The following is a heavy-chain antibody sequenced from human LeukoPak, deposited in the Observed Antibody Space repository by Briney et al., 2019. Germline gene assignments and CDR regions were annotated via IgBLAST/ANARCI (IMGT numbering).Heavy chain of an antibody. CDR1: GGSISSYY. CDR3: VRSPQLDP. J-gene: IGHJ5*02. V-gene: IGHV4-59*01. CDR2: IQNSVTSY. Sequence: SETLSLICTVSGGSISSYYWSWVRQPPGKGLEWIGYIQNSVTSYTDNPSLKSRVTILVDTSKNQFSLKVTSVTAADTAVYYCVRSPQLDPWGQGTLVTVSS.